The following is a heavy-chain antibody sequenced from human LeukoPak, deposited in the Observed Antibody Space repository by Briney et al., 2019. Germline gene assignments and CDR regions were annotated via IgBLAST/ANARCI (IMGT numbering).Heavy chain of an antibody. J-gene: IGHJ5*02. CDR3: ARDPFSSTWGKLRFDP. Sequence: GGSLRLSCAASGFTFNTSNMNWVRQAPGKGLDSASAITSGGDYIYYADSVKGRFTTSRDNAKNSLSLQLNSLRAEDTAVYYCARDPFSSTWGKLRFDPWGQGTLVTVSS. D-gene: IGHD6-13*01. CDR1: GFTFNTSN. V-gene: IGHV3-21*01. CDR2: ITSGGDYI.